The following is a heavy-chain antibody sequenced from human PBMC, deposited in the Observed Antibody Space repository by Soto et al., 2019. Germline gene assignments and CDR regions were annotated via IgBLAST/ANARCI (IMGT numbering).Heavy chain of an antibody. CDR3: VKDSLGGMTPVFMPGPD. CDR2: ISNDVRNI. V-gene: IGHV3-30*18. CDR1: GHTFSTYG. Sequence: VQLVESGGGVVQPGKSLRLSCAASGHTFSTYGFHWVRQAPGKGLEWVAVISNDVRNIHYAESVKGRFTISRDNSKNTLYLQMNSLRPNDTAVYYCVKDSLGGMTPVFMPGPDWGQGTLVTVSS. J-gene: IGHJ4*02. D-gene: IGHD2-2*01.